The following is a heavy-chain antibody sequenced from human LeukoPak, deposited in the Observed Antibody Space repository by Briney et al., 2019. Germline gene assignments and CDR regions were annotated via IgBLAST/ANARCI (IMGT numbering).Heavy chain of an antibody. V-gene: IGHV4-39*02. CDR1: GGSIRSSSYY. D-gene: IGHD5-12*01. Sequence: SETLSLTCSVSGGSIRSSSYYWAWIRQPPGKGLEWLAAGRYSGSTFYNPSLKSRVRLSMDTSTNHFSLQVTSVTAADTAMYYCARGQGAFGGYEWANWFDPWGQGTLVTVSS. J-gene: IGHJ5*02. CDR2: GRYSGST. CDR3: ARGQGAFGGYEWANWFDP.